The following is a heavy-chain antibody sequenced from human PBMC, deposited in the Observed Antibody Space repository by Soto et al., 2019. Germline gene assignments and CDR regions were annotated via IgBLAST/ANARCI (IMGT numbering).Heavy chain of an antibody. CDR1: GFTFSTYA. Sequence: GGSLRLSCAASGFTFSTYAMIWVRQAPGKGLEWVSAISGSGDSTYYADSVKGRFTISRDNSKNTLYLQMSSLRAEDTAIYYCAKNSFINLRGYDSYWGQGTLVTVSS. CDR2: ISGSGDST. D-gene: IGHD5-12*01. J-gene: IGHJ4*02. V-gene: IGHV3-23*01. CDR3: AKNSFINLRGYDSY.